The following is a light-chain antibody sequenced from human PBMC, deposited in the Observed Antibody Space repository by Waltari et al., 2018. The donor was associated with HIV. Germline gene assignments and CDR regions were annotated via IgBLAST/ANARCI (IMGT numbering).Light chain of an antibody. CDR1: SGHNSYA. CDR3: QTWATGIRV. CDR2: LKSDGSH. V-gene: IGLV4-69*01. J-gene: IGLJ3*02. Sequence: QLVLTQSPSASVSLGASVKLTCTLSSGHNSYAIAWHQQQPEKGPRYLMKLKSDGSHKKGDGIPDRFSGSSSGAERYLTISSLQSEDEADYYCQTWATGIRVFGGGTKLTVL.